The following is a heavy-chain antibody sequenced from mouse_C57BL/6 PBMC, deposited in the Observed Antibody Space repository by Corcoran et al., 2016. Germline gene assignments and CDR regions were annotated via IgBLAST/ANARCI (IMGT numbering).Heavy chain of an antibody. CDR3: ARWAYGSSQGYFDV. CDR1: GYTFTTYG. CDR2: INTYSGVP. V-gene: IGHV9-3*01. D-gene: IGHD1-1*01. Sequence: QIQLVQSGPELKKPGETVKISCKASGYTFTTYGMSWVKQAPGKGLKWMGWINTYSGVPTYADDFKGRFAFSLETSASTAYLQINNLKNEDTATYYCARWAYGSSQGYFDVWGTGTTVTVSS. J-gene: IGHJ1*03.